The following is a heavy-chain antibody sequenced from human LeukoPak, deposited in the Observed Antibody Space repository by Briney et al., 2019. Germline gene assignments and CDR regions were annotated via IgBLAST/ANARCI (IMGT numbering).Heavy chain of an antibody. Sequence: GGSLRLSCAASGFTFSDYYMSWIRQAPGKGLEWVSYISSSGSTIYYADSVKGRFTISRDNAKNSLYLQMNSLRAEDTAVYYCARVQEYCSSTSCPDAFDIWGQGTWSPSLQ. J-gene: IGHJ3*02. CDR2: ISSSGSTI. CDR3: ARVQEYCSSTSCPDAFDI. D-gene: IGHD2-2*01. CDR1: GFTFSDYY. V-gene: IGHV3-11*01.